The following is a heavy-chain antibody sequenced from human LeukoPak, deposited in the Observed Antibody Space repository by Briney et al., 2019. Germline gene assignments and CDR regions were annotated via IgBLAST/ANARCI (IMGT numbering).Heavy chain of an antibody. Sequence: SGTLSLTCAVSGGSISSSNWWSWIRQPPGKGLEWIGEIYHSGSTNYNPSLKSRVTISVDKSKTQFSLKLSSVTAADTAVYYCARQPKTYYYGSGSYGVYYYYMDVWGKGTTVTISS. V-gene: IGHV4-4*02. D-gene: IGHD3-10*01. CDR3: ARQPKTYYYGSGSYGVYYYYMDV. CDR2: IYHSGST. CDR1: GGSISSSNW. J-gene: IGHJ6*03.